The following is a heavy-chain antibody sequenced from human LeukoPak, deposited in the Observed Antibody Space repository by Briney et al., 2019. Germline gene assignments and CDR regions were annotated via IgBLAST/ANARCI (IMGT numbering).Heavy chain of an antibody. CDR2: INHSGST. J-gene: IGHJ4*02. Sequence: SETLSLTCAVYGGSFSGYYWSWIRQPPGKGLEGIGEINHSGSTNYNPSLKSRVTISVDTSKNQFSLRLSSVTAADTAVYYCARHSRRGYSYGYRFCFVYWGQGTLVTVSS. V-gene: IGHV4-34*01. CDR3: ARHSRRGYSYGYRFCFVY. D-gene: IGHD5-18*01. CDR1: GGSFSGYY.